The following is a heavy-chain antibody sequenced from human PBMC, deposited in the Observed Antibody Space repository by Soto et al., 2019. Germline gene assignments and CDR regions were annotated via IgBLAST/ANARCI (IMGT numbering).Heavy chain of an antibody. D-gene: IGHD3-10*01. CDR1: GYTFTSYD. J-gene: IGHJ3*02. V-gene: IGHV1-8*01. Sequence: VKVSCKASGYTFTSYDINWVRQATGQGLEWMGWMNPKRGNTGYAQKFQGRVTMTRNTSIITAYLELSSLRSEDKIVYYWAIFGCFSMVRGILPASDALDIWGQGTMVTVSS. CDR3: AIFGCFSMVRGILPASDALDI. CDR2: MNPKRGNT.